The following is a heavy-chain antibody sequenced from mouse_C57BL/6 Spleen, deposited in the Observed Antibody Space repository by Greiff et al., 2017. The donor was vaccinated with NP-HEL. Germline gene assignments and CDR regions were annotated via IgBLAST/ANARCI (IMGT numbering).Heavy chain of an antibody. CDR1: GYTFTDYE. V-gene: IGHV1-15*01. Sequence: VQLQQSGAELVRPGASVTLSCKASGYTFTDYEMHWVKQTPVHGLEWIGAIDPETGGTAYNQKFKGKAILTADKSSSTAYMELSSLTSEDSAVYYGTRKGAQALYYAMDYWGQGTSVTVSS. D-gene: IGHD3-2*02. CDR2: IDPETGGT. CDR3: TRKGAQALYYAMDY. J-gene: IGHJ4*01.